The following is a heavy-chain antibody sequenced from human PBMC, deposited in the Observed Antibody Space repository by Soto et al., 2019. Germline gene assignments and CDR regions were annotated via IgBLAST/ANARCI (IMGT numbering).Heavy chain of an antibody. J-gene: IGHJ5*02. Sequence: QVQLQESGPGLVKRSQTLSLTCTVSGGSISSGDYYWSWIRQPPGKGLEWIGYIYYSGSTYYNPSLKSRVTISVDTSKNQFSLKLSSVTAVDTAVYYCASFRCSGGSCALSPWGQGTLVTVSS. CDR3: ASFRCSGGSCALSP. D-gene: IGHD2-15*01. CDR1: GGSISSGDYY. CDR2: IYYSGST. V-gene: IGHV4-30-4*01.